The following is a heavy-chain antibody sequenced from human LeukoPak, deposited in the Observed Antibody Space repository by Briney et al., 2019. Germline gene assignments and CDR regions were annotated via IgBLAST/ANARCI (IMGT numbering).Heavy chain of an antibody. J-gene: IGHJ1*01. CDR3: ARGSTNSGSYLVDQEYFQH. Sequence: GASVKVSCKASGGTFSSYAISWVRQAPGQGLEWMGWINPNSGGTNYAQKFQGRVTMTRDTSISTAYMELSRLRSDDTAVYYCARGSTNSGSYLVDQEYFQHWGQGTLVTVSS. D-gene: IGHD1-26*01. CDR1: GGTFSSYA. CDR2: INPNSGGT. V-gene: IGHV1-2*02.